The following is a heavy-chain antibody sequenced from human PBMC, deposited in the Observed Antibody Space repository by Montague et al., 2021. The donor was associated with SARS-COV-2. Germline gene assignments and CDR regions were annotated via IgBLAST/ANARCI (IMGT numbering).Heavy chain of an antibody. Sequence: SETLSLTCTLSGGSISSSSYYWGWIRQPPGKGLEWIGSIYYSGSTYYNPSLKSRVTISVDTSKNQFSLKLSSVTAADTAVYYCARVGRQQLVRLSGMDAWGQGTTVTVSS. J-gene: IGHJ6*02. CDR2: IYYSGST. CDR3: ARVGRQQLVRLSGMDA. V-gene: IGHV4-39*07. CDR1: GGSISSSSYY. D-gene: IGHD6-13*01.